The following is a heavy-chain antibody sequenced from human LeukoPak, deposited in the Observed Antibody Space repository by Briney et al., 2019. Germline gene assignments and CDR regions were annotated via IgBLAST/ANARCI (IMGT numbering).Heavy chain of an antibody. D-gene: IGHD5-18*01. CDR3: ARGCGIQLWFGACPYGMDV. CDR1: GYTFTSYY. Sequence: GASVKDSCKASGYTFTSYYMHWVRQAPGQGLEWMGIINPSGGSTSYAQKFQGRVTMTRDTSTSTVYMELSSLRSEDTAVYYCARGCGIQLWFGACPYGMDVWGQGTTVTVSS. J-gene: IGHJ6*02. V-gene: IGHV1-46*01. CDR2: INPSGGST.